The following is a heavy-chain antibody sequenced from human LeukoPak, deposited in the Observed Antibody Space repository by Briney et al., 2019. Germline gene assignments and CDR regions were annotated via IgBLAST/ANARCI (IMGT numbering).Heavy chain of an antibody. V-gene: IGHV4-59*01. CDR2: IYYSGST. CDR3: ARQGWYYDY. D-gene: IGHD6-19*01. CDR1: GGSICSYY. Sequence: SETLSLTCTVSGGSICSYYWSWIRQPPGKGLECIGYIYYSGSTNYNPSLKSRVTISVDTSKNQFSLKLSSVTAADTAVYYCARQGWYYDYWGQGTLVTVSS. J-gene: IGHJ4*02.